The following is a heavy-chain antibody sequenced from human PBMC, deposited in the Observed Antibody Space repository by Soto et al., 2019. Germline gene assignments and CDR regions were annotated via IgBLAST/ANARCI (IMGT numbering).Heavy chain of an antibody. CDR2: IYYSGST. CDR3: ATTTVTAEVSYYYYGMDV. Sequence: PSETLSLTCTVSGGSISSGGYYWSWIRQHPGKGLEWIGYIYYSGSTYYNPSLKSRVTISVDTSKNQFSLKLSSVTAADTAVYYCATTTVTAEVSYYYYGMDVWGQGTKVTVSS. V-gene: IGHV4-31*03. D-gene: IGHD4-17*01. CDR1: GGSISSGGYY. J-gene: IGHJ6*02.